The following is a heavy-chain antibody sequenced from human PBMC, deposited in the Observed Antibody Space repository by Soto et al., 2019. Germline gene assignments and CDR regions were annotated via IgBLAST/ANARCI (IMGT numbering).Heavy chain of an antibody. J-gene: IGHJ6*02. CDR1: GGTFSSYA. Sequence: SVKVSCKASGGTFSSYAISWVRQAPGQGLEWMGGIIPIFGTANYAQKFQGRVTITADNSKNTLYLQMNSLRAEDTAVYYCAKDLSGFWSGYPDYYYGMDVWGQGTTVTVSS. CDR2: IIPIFGTA. V-gene: IGHV1-69*06. D-gene: IGHD3-3*01. CDR3: AKDLSGFWSGYPDYYYGMDV.